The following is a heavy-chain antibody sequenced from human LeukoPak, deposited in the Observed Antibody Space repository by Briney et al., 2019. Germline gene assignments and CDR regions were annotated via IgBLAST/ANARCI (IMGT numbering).Heavy chain of an antibody. CDR3: ARDRSGVTPYYFDY. Sequence: SETLCLTCTVSGGSISSYYWSWIRQPPGKGLEWIGYIYYSGSTNYNPSLKSRVTISVDTSKNQFSLKLSSVTAADTAVYYCARDRSGVTPYYFDYWGQGTLVTVSS. CDR1: GGSISSYY. J-gene: IGHJ4*02. CDR2: IYYSGST. V-gene: IGHV4-59*01. D-gene: IGHD4-23*01.